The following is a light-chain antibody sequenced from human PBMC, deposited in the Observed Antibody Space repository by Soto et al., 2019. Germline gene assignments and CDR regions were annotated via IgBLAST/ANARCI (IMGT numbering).Light chain of an antibody. V-gene: IGLV2-23*03. CDR1: SSDVGSYNL. J-gene: IGLJ2*01. CDR3: CSYAGSSTFVV. Sequence: QSLLTQPASVSGSPGQSITISCTGTSSDVGSYNLVSWYQQHPGKAPKLMIFEGSQRPSGVSNRFSGSKSGNTASLTISGLQAEDEADYYCCSYAGSSTFVVFGGGTKLTVL. CDR2: EGS.